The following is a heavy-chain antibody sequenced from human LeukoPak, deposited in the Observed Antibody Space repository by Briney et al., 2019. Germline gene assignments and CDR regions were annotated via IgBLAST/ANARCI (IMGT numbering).Heavy chain of an antibody. CDR2: INPNSGGT. Sequence: ASVKVSCKASGYTFTGYYMHWVRQAPGQGLEWMGWINPNSGGTNYAQKFQGRVTMTRDTSISTAYMELSRLRSDDTAVYYCARVSTMIVVVIKKGGYYFDYWGQGTLVTVSS. V-gene: IGHV1-2*02. J-gene: IGHJ4*02. D-gene: IGHD3-22*01. CDR1: GYTFTGYY. CDR3: ARVSTMIVVVIKKGGYYFDY.